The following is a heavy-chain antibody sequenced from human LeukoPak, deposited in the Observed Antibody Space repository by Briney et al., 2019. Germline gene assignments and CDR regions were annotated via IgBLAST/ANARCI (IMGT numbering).Heavy chain of an antibody. CDR2: ISSTSSYI. J-gene: IGHJ4*02. V-gene: IGHV3-21*04. Sequence: PGGSLRLSCAASGFTFSSCSMNWVRQSPGKGLEWVSSISSTSSYIYYADSVKGRFTISRDNAKNSLYLQMNSLRAEDTAVYYCARQGGGTHDYWGQGTLVTVSS. CDR3: ARQGGGTHDY. D-gene: IGHD1-26*01. CDR1: GFTFSSCS.